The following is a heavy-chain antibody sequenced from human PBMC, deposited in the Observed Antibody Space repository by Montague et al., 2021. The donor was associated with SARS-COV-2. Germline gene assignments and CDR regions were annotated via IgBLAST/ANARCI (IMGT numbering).Heavy chain of an antibody. J-gene: IGHJ4*02. V-gene: IGHV4-34*01. Sequence: SETLSLTCDVYGGSFSRYFWSWIRQPPGRGPELIGHISPTGSTRYNPSLDSRVIISLDTSKSRLSLELTSVTVADTSIYSCVGAPNEYYFDYWGQGTPVSVSS. CDR1: GGSFSRYF. CDR2: ISPTGST. D-gene: IGHD3-16*01. CDR3: VGAPNEYYFDY.